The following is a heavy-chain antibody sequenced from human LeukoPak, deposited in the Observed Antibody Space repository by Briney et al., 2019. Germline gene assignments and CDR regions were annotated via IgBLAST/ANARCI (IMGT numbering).Heavy chain of an antibody. Sequence: NPSETLSLTCAVSGYSISIGYYWGWIRQPPGKGLKWIGRIYHSGSTYYNPSLKSRVTISVDTSKNQFPLKLSSVTAADTAVYYCASHYYDFWSGYPHHFDYWGQGTLVTVSS. CDR2: IYHSGST. V-gene: IGHV4-38-2*01. J-gene: IGHJ4*02. CDR1: GYSISIGYY. CDR3: ASHYYDFWSGYPHHFDY. D-gene: IGHD3-3*01.